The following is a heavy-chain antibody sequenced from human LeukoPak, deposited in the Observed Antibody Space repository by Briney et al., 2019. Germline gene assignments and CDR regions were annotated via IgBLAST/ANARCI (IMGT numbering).Heavy chain of an antibody. J-gene: IGHJ4*02. CDR3: ARDCIGCHGFDY. D-gene: IGHD2-15*01. CDR2: ISAYSDNT. CDR1: GYTFTNYG. V-gene: IGHV1-18*01. Sequence: ASVKVSCKTSGYTFTNYGISWVRQAPGQGLEWMGWISAYSDNTNYAQKFQGRVTMTSDTSTSTAYMELRSLISDDTAVYYCARDCIGCHGFDYWGQGNLVTVSS.